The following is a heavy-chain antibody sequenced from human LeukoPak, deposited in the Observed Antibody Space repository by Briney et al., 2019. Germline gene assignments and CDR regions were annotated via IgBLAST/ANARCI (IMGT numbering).Heavy chain of an antibody. V-gene: IGHV3-74*01. CDR3: ARDAKGAFDI. Sequence: LTGGSLRLSCAASGFSFTSFGMHWVRQAPGKGLVWVSRINSDGSSTSYADSVKGRFTISRDNAKNTLYLQMNSLRAEDTALYYCARDAKGAFDIWGHGTMVTVSS. CDR2: INSDGSST. J-gene: IGHJ3*02. CDR1: GFSFTSFG.